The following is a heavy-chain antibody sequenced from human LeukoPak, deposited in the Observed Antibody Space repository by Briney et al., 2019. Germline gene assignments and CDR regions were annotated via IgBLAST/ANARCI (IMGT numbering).Heavy chain of an antibody. J-gene: IGHJ5*02. V-gene: IGHV1-2*02. CDR2: INPNTGGT. CDR1: GYAFTDYY. D-gene: IGHD4-23*01. CDR3: SRDTTMDRWFDP. Sequence: ASVRVSCKASGYAFTDYYLHWMRQAPGQGLEWMGWINPNTGGTNSAPRFQDRVIMTRDTSITTAYMELTSLRSDDTAVYYCSRDTTMDRWFDPWGQGTLVTVSS.